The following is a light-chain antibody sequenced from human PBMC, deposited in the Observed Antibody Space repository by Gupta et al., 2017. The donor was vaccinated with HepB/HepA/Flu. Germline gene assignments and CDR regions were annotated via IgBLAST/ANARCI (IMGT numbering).Light chain of an antibody. CDR3: QQRSNCPRT. Sequence: EIVLTQSPATLSLSPCERATLSCRARQSVSSYLAWYQQKPGQAPRLLIYDAPNRATGIPARFSGSGCGTDFTLTISSQEPEDFAVYYCQQRSNCPRTFGQGTQVEIK. CDR2: DAP. V-gene: IGKV3-11*01. J-gene: IGKJ5*01. CDR1: QSVSSY.